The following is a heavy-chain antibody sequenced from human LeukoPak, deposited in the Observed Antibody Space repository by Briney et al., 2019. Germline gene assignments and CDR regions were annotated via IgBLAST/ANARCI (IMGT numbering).Heavy chain of an antibody. J-gene: IGHJ4*02. D-gene: IGHD6-13*01. CDR2: IYYSGST. Sequence: SETLSLTCTVSGGSISSYYWSWIRQPPGKGLEWIGYIYYSGSTNYNPSLKSRVTISVDTSKNQFSLKLSSVTAADTAVYYCASHNPRRSNFDYWGKGTLVTVSS. CDR3: ASHNPRRSNFDY. CDR1: GGSISSYY. V-gene: IGHV4-59*08.